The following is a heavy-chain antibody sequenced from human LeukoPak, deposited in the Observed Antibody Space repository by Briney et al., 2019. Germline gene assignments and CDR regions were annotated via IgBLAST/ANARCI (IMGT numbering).Heavy chain of an antibody. CDR1: GGSISSYY. D-gene: IGHD2-2*01. CDR2: VYYSGSS. J-gene: IGHJ3*02. V-gene: IGHV4-59*01. CDR3: ARGPAVVPAAISSAFDI. Sequence: PSETLSLTCTVSGGSISSYYWSWIRQPPGKGLEWIGYVYYSGSSNYNPSLKSRVTISVDTSKNQFSLKLSSVTAADTAVYYCARGPAVVPAAISSAFDIWGQGTMVTVSS.